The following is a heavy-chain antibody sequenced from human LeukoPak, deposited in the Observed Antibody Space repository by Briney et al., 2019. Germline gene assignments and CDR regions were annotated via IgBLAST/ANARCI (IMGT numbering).Heavy chain of an antibody. V-gene: IGHV1-2*02. Sequence: ASVMVSCKASGYTFTSYGVSWVRQAPGQGLEWMGWINPKSGGTNYAQKFQGRVTMTRDTSISTAYMELSRLRSDDTAVYYCARGGSYYYYYMDVWGKGTTVTISS. D-gene: IGHD6-25*01. CDR3: ARGGSYYYYYMDV. CDR1: GYTFTSYG. CDR2: INPKSGGT. J-gene: IGHJ6*03.